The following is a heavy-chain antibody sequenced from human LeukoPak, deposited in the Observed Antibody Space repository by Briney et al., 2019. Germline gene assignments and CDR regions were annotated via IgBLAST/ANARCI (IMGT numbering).Heavy chain of an antibody. CDR1: GFTFSAYA. J-gene: IGHJ4*02. Sequence: GGSLRLSCSASGFTFSAYAMHWVRQAPGKGLEYVSSISSNGGSTYYADSVKGRFTISRDNSKNTLFLQMSSLRVEDTAVYYCASPYSGYDYNFDYWGQGTRVTVSS. CDR3: ASPYSGYDYNFDY. V-gene: IGHV3-64D*06. D-gene: IGHD5-12*01. CDR2: ISSNGGST.